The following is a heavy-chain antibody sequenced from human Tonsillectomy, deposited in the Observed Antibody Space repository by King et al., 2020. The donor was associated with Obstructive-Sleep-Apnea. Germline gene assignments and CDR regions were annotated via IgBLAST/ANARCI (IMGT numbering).Heavy chain of an antibody. J-gene: IGHJ6*02. Sequence: VQLVQSGGGLVQPGGSLRLSCVASGFTFSTYSMNWVRPAPGKGLEWISHISSSSSTTYYAVSVKGRFTISRDNAKNSLYLQMNSLRAEDTAVYYCVNNYDSWSSYYPYGMDVWGQGTTVTVSS. CDR1: GFTFSTYS. CDR3: VNNYDSWSSYYPYGMDV. D-gene: IGHD3-3*01. V-gene: IGHV3-48*04. CDR2: ISSSSSTT.